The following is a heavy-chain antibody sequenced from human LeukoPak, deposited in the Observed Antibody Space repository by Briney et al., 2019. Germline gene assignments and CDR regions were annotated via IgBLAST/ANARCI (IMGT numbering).Heavy chain of an antibody. J-gene: IGHJ4*02. Sequence: GESVKISCKVSGYSFPNYWIGWVRQMPGKGLEWMGIIWPANSDTRYSPSFRGQVTISADRSISTAYLQWSSLKASDTAMYYCARGSYCGGDCYDYWGQGTLVTVSS. V-gene: IGHV5-51*01. CDR3: ARGSYCGGDCYDY. CDR2: IWPANSDT. D-gene: IGHD2-21*01. CDR1: GYSFPNYW.